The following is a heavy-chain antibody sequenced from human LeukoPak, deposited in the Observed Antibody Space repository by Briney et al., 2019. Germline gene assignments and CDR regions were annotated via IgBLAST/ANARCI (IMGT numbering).Heavy chain of an antibody. D-gene: IGHD3-16*01. CDR2: IYHSGST. CDR1: GGSISSSNW. V-gene: IGHV4-4*02. Sequence: SGTLSLTCAVSGGSISSSNWWSWVRQPPGKGLEWIGEIYHSGSTNYNPSLKSRVTISVDKSKNQFSLKLSSVTAADTAVYYCARDVEMGVLLDAFDIWGQGTMVTVSS. J-gene: IGHJ3*02. CDR3: ARDVEMGVLLDAFDI.